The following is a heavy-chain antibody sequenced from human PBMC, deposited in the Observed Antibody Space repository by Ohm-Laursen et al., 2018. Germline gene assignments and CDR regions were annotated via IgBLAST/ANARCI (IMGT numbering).Heavy chain of an antibody. CDR1: GYTFTGYY. V-gene: IGHV1-2*02. Sequence: ASVKVSCKASGYTFTGYYMHWVRQAPGQGLEWMGWINPSSGGTNYAQKFQGRLTMTRDTSTSTVYMELSSLRSEDTAMYYCARGQPIDFWGQGTLVTVSS. J-gene: IGHJ4*02. CDR2: INPSSGGT. CDR3: ARGQPIDF.